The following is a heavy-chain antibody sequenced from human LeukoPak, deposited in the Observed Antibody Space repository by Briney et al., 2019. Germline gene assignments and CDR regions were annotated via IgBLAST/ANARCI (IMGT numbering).Heavy chain of an antibody. D-gene: IGHD6-6*01. CDR1: GFSFSDYG. Sequence: GSLRLSCAASGFSFSDYGMHWVRQAPGKGLEWVAVISYDGSNKYYADSVKGRFTISRDNSKNTLYLQMNSLRAEDTAVYYCAKDRSIAARAPFDYWGQGTLVTVSS. V-gene: IGHV3-30*18. CDR3: AKDRSIAARAPFDY. J-gene: IGHJ4*02. CDR2: ISYDGSNK.